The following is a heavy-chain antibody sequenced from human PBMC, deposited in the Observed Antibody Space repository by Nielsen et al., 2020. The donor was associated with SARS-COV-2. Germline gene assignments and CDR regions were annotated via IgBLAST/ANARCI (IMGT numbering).Heavy chain of an antibody. V-gene: IGHV3-11*01. CDR2: ISGSGGST. Sequence: WLRQPPGKGLEWVSAISGSGGSTYYADSVKGRFTISRDNAKNSLYLQMNSLRAEDTAVYYCARVVQQQLPNYYYYGMDVWGQGTTVTVSS. J-gene: IGHJ6*02. D-gene: IGHD6-13*01. CDR3: ARVVQQQLPNYYYYGMDV.